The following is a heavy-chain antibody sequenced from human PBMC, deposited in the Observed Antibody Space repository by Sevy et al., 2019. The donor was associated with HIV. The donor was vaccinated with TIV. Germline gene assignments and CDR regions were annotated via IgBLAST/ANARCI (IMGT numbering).Heavy chain of an antibody. J-gene: IGHJ4*02. D-gene: IGHD5-18*01. CDR1: GFTFSSYA. Sequence: GGSLRLSCAASGFTFSSYAMTWVRQAPGKGLEWVSGISGSGYSTYYADSVKGRFAISRDNSKTTLYLQMNSLRTEDTAVYYCARDPNTTMATYYFDSWGQGTLVTVSS. V-gene: IGHV3-23*01. CDR3: ARDPNTTMATYYFDS. CDR2: ISGSGYST.